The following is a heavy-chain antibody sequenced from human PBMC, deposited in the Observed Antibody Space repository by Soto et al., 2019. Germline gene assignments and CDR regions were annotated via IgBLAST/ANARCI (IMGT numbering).Heavy chain of an antibody. Sequence: QVQLVQSGAEVKKPGASVKVSCKASGYTFTSYGISWVRQAPGQGLEWMGWISAYNGNTNYAQKLQGRVTMTTDTSTSTAYMELRSLISEDTAVYYCAREVGVFPDYGDHNVDYWGQGTLVTVSS. V-gene: IGHV1-18*01. J-gene: IGHJ4*02. D-gene: IGHD4-17*01. CDR3: AREVGVFPDYGDHNVDY. CDR2: ISAYNGNT. CDR1: GYTFTSYG.